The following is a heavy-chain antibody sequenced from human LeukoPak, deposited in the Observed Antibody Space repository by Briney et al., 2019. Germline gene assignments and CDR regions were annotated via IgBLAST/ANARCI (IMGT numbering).Heavy chain of an antibody. CDR2: IIPIFGTA. CDR3: ARDPAAAGTAFDY. Sequence: ASVKVSCKASGYVFTIYGISWVRQAPGQGLEWMGGIIPIFGTANYAQKFQGRVTITADKSTSTAYMELSSLRSEDTAVYYCARDPAAAGTAFDYWGQGTLVTVSS. J-gene: IGHJ4*02. V-gene: IGHV1-69*06. CDR1: GYVFTIYG. D-gene: IGHD6-13*01.